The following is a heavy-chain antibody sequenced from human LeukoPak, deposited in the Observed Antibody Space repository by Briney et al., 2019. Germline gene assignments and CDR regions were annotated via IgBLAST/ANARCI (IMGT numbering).Heavy chain of an antibody. D-gene: IGHD2-8*01. V-gene: IGHV1-2*02. Sequence: GASVKVSCKASGYTFTGYYMHWVRQAPGQGLEWMGWINPNSGGTNYAQKFQGRVTMTRDTSISTAYMELSRLRSDDTAVYYCARDNGKADPYPRDYWGQGTLVTVSS. J-gene: IGHJ4*02. CDR1: GYTFTGYY. CDR2: INPNSGGT. CDR3: ARDNGKADPYPRDY.